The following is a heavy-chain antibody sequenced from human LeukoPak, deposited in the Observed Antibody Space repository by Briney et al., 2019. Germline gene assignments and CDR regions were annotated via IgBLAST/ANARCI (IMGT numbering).Heavy chain of an antibody. CDR3: ARGLEYYYDSSGFDY. Sequence: ASVKVSCKASGYIFTGYYMHWVRQAPGQGLEWMGWINPNSGGTNYAQKFQGRVTMTRDTSISTAYMELSRLRSDDTAVYYCARGLEYYYDSSGFDYWGQGTLVTVSS. J-gene: IGHJ4*02. D-gene: IGHD3-22*01. CDR1: GYIFTGYY. V-gene: IGHV1-2*02. CDR2: INPNSGGT.